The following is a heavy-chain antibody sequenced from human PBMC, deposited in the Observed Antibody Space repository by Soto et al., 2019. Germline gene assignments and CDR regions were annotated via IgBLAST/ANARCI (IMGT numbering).Heavy chain of an antibody. CDR2: ISASGGST. D-gene: IGHD3-3*01. CDR1: GFTFSSYA. J-gene: IGHJ4*02. Sequence: GGSLRLSCAASGFTFSSYAMTWVRQAPGKGLEWVSGISASGGSTYYPDSVKGRFTISRDNSKNTVSLQMSSLRAEDTAVYYCAKGSGFYPHYETSDFWGQGTLVTVSS. CDR3: AKGSGFYPHYETSDF. V-gene: IGHV3-23*01.